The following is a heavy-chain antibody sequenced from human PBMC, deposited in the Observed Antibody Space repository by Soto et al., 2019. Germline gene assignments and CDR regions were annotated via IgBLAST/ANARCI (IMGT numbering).Heavy chain of an antibody. Sequence: PGGSLRLSCAASGFTFSSYGMHWVRQAPGKGLEWVAVIWYDGSNKYYADSVKGRFTISRDNSRNTLHLQMSSLRAEDTAVYYCAKIPPGYSYGYFYFDYWGQGTLVTVSS. V-gene: IGHV3-33*06. D-gene: IGHD5-18*01. CDR3: AKIPPGYSYGYFYFDY. CDR2: IWYDGSNK. J-gene: IGHJ4*02. CDR1: GFTFSSYG.